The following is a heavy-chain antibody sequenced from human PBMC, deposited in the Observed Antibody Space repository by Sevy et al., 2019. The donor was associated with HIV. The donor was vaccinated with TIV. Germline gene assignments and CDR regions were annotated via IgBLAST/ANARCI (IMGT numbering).Heavy chain of an antibody. V-gene: IGHV3-23*01. CDR3: AKVDVVVPVADYGMDV. Sequence: GGSLRLSCAASRFTFSNYAMSWVSQAPGKGLEWVSSISRSGGSTYYADSVKGRFTISRDNSKNTLYLQMNRLRAEDTAVYYCAKVDVVVPVADYGMDVWGQGTTVTVSS. J-gene: IGHJ6*02. D-gene: IGHD2-2*01. CDR1: RFTFSNYA. CDR2: ISRSGGST.